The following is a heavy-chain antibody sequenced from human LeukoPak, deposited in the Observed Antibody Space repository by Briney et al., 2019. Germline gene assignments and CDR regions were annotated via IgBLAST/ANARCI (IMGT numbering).Heavy chain of an antibody. J-gene: IGHJ4*02. V-gene: IGHV3-23*01. D-gene: IGHD5-12*01. CDR3: AKDYTSGYDFFDY. CDR2: ISGSGGST. CDR1: GFTFSSYA. Sequence: PGGSLLLSCAASGFTFSSYAMSWVRPAPGKGLEWVSAISGSGGSTYYADSVKGRFTISRDNSKNTLYLQMNSLRAEDTAVYYCAKDYTSGYDFFDYWGQGTLVTVSS.